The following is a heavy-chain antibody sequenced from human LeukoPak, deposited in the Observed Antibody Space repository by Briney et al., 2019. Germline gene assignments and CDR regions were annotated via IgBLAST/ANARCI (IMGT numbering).Heavy chain of an antibody. Sequence: PSETLSLTCTVSGGSIGSYYWSWIRQPPGKGLEWIGYIYYSGSTNYNPSLKSRVTISVDTSKNQFSLKLSSVTAADTAVYYCARRKTTVVTRGWFDPWGQGTLVTVSS. CDR2: IYYSGST. J-gene: IGHJ5*02. CDR1: GGSIGSYY. CDR3: ARRKTTVVTRGWFDP. D-gene: IGHD4-23*01. V-gene: IGHV4-59*08.